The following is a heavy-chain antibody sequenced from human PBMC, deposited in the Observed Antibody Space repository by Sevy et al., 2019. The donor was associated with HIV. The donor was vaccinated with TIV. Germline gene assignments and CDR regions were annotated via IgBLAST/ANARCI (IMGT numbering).Heavy chain of an antibody. CDR1: GFTFNIYS. CDR3: ARDGWTKPHDY. D-gene: IGHD2-15*01. V-gene: IGHV3-23*01. J-gene: IGHJ4*02. CDR2: LSFGCGKI. Sequence: GGCLRLSCAASGFTFNIYSMSWVRQTPGKGLEWVATLSFGCGKINHADSVKGRFTMSRDDSKNAVYLQMNNLRVEDTAIYYCARDGWTKPHDYWGQGTLVTVSS.